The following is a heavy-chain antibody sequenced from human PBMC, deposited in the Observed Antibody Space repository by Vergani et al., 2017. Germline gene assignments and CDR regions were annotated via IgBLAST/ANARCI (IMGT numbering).Heavy chain of an antibody. CDR1: GGSISSSSYY. D-gene: IGHD6-19*01. V-gene: IGHV4-39*01. CDR2: IYYSGST. Sequence: QVQLQESGPGLVKPSETLSLTCTVSGGSISSSSYYWGWIRQPPGKGLEWIGSIYYSGSTYYNPSLKSRVTISVDTSKNQFSLKLSSVTAADTAVYYCARPIAVAGTSGWFDPWGQGTLVTVSS. J-gene: IGHJ5*02. CDR3: ARPIAVAGTSGWFDP.